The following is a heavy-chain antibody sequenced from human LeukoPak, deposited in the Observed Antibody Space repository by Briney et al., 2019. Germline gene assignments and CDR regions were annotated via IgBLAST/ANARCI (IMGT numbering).Heavy chain of an antibody. J-gene: IGHJ6*03. V-gene: IGHV4-59*01. CDR1: GGSISSYY. CDR2: IYYSGST. D-gene: IGHD1-26*01. CDR3: ARWSTFYYYYMDV. Sequence: SETLSLTCTVSGGSISSYYWSWIRQPPGKGLEWIGYIYYSGSTNYNPSLKSRVTISVDTSKNQFSLKLSSVTAADTAVYYCARWSTFYYYYMDVWGKGTTVTVSS.